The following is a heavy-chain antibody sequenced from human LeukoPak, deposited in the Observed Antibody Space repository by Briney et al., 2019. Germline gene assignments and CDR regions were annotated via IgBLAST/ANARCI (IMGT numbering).Heavy chain of an antibody. CDR1: GYRFTNYW. Sequence: GESLKISCKASGYRFTNYWIAWVHQMPGKGLALMGSIYPGDSDIRYSPSFQGQVTISADKSFTTAYLQWRSLKASDTAIYYCARQGVYYSDSSAFYHWGQGTRVTVSS. V-gene: IGHV5-51*07. D-gene: IGHD3-22*01. CDR2: IYPGDSDI. J-gene: IGHJ4*02. CDR3: ARQGVYYSDSSAFYH.